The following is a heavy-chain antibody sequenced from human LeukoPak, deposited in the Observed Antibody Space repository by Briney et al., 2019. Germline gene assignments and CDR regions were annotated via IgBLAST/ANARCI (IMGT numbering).Heavy chain of an antibody. D-gene: IGHD2/OR15-2a*01. CDR2: IYYSGST. CDR3: ARQRSTFGFDY. V-gene: IGHV4-39*01. J-gene: IGHJ4*02. Sequence: SETLSLTCTVSGGSISSSSYYWGWIRRPPGKGLEWIGGIYYSGSTYYNPSLKSRVTISVDTSKNQFSLKLSSVTATDTAVYYCARQRSTFGFDYWGQGTLVTVSS. CDR1: GGSISSSSYY.